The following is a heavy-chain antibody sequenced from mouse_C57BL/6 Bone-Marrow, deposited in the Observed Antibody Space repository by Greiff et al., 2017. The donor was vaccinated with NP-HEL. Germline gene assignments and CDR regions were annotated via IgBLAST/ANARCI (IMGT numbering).Heavy chain of an antibody. CDR2: IDPENGDT. Sequence: VQLQQSGAELVRPGASVKLSCTASGFNIKDAYMHWVKQRPEQGLEWIGWIDPENGDTEYASKFQGKATITADTSSNTAYLQLSSLTSEDTAVYYCTTKLLWFAYWGQGTLVTVSA. CDR3: TTKLLWFAY. V-gene: IGHV14-4*01. CDR1: GFNIKDAY. J-gene: IGHJ3*01.